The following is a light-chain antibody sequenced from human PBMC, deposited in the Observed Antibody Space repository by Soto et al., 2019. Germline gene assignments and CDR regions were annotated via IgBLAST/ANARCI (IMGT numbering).Light chain of an antibody. J-gene: IGKJ5*01. CDR1: QSLSSSSISKNY. CDR3: QQYYDNSIT. Sequence: DIVMTQSPDSLAVSLGEWATINCESSQSLSSSSISKNYLAWYQQKPGQPPKLLIYWASTRDSGVPDRFSGSGSATHFTLTISSLPAEDVAVYSCQQYYDNSITFGQGTRLEIE. CDR2: WAS. V-gene: IGKV4-1*01.